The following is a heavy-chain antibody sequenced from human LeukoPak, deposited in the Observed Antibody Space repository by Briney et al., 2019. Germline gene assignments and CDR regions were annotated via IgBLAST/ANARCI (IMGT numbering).Heavy chain of an antibody. D-gene: IGHD3-3*01. J-gene: IGHJ4*02. CDR2: ISYDGRNK. CDR3: ARADPIYYDFWSGPYYFDY. V-gene: IGHV3-30*04. CDR1: GFTFSSYA. Sequence: PGGSLRLSCAASGFTFSSYALHWVRQAPGKGLEWVAVISYDGRNKYYADSVKGRFTISKDNSKNTLYLQMNSLRPEDTAVYYCARADPIYYDFWSGPYYFDYRGQGTLVTVSS.